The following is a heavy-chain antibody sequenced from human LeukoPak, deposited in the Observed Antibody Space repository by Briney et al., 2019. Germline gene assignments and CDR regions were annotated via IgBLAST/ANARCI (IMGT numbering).Heavy chain of an antibody. Sequence: SETLSLTCAVSGGSISSNNWWGWVRQPPGKGLEWIGEIYHGGSPNYNPSLKSRVTISVDKSRNHFSLNLSSVTAADTAVYYCARVNINNWHSCDYWGQGTLVTVSS. V-gene: IGHV4-4*02. D-gene: IGHD1-1*01. CDR3: ARVNINNWHSCDY. CDR2: IYHGGSP. J-gene: IGHJ4*02. CDR1: GGSISSNNW.